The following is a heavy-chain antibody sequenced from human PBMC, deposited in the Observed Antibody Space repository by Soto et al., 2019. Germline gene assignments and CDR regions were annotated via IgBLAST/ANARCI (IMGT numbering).Heavy chain of an antibody. CDR3: ATAHRYXSSTRCYVRGYYYGLDV. Sequence: PSETLSLTCAVYGGSFSGYYWSWIRQPPGKGLEWIGEINHSGSTNYNPSLKSRVTISVDTSKNQFSLKLSSVTAADTAVYYCATAHRYXSSTRCYVRGYYYGLDVWGQGNTVTVSS. V-gene: IGHV4-34*01. CDR2: INHSGST. J-gene: IGHJ6*02. D-gene: IGHD2-2*01. CDR1: GGSFSGYY.